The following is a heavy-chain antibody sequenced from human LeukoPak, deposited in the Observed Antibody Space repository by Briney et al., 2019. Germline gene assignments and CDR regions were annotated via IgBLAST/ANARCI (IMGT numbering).Heavy chain of an antibody. CDR1: GDSISSHC. J-gene: IGHJ4*02. D-gene: IGHD3-10*01. CDR2: MYSSGRT. V-gene: IGHV4-59*08. CDR3: ARHGNDLGSGVQGLGYCFDY. Sequence: SETLPLTCTVSGDSISSHCWGWVRQPPGKGPEWIGCMYSSGRTNHNPSLTSRLVLSTDTSKNQFSLKLSSVTAADSAIYYCARHGNDLGSGVQGLGYCFDYWGQGTLVTVSS.